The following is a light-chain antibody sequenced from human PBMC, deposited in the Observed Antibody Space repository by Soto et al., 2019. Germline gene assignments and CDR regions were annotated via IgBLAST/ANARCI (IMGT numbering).Light chain of an antibody. J-gene: IGLJ2*01. CDR2: QNN. Sequence: SYELTQPPSVSVSPGQTASITCSGDKLGDKYACWYQQKPGQSPVLVIYQNNKRPSGIPERFSGSNSGNTATLTISGTQAMDEADYYCQAWGSSIVVFGGGTKRTVL. V-gene: IGLV3-1*01. CDR3: QAWGSSIVV. CDR1: KLGDKY.